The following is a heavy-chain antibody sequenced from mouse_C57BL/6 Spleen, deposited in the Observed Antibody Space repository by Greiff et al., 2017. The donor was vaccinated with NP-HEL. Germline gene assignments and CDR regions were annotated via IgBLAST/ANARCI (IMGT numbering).Heavy chain of an antibody. CDR2: ISDGGSYT. J-gene: IGHJ3*01. Sequence: EVMLVESGGGLVKPGGSLKLSCAASGFTFSSYAMSWVRQTPEKRLEWVATISDGGSYTYYPDNVKGRFTISRDNAKNNLYLQMSHLKSEDTAMYYCARTTVEFAYWGQGTLVTVSA. CDR1: GFTFSSYA. D-gene: IGHD1-1*01. CDR3: ARTTVEFAY. V-gene: IGHV5-4*03.